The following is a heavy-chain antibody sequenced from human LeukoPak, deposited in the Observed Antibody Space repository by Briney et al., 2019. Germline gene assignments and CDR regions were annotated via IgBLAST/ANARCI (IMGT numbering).Heavy chain of an antibody. V-gene: IGHV4-59*01. CDR2: IYYSGST. CDR1: GGSISGYY. Sequence: SETLSLTCTVSGGSISGYYWSWIRQPPGKGLEWIGYIYYSGSTDQNPSLKSRVTISVDTSKNQFSLKLSSVTAADTAVYYCARGPEWYYFDYWGQGTLVTVSS. J-gene: IGHJ4*02. CDR3: ARGPEWYYFDY. D-gene: IGHD3-3*01.